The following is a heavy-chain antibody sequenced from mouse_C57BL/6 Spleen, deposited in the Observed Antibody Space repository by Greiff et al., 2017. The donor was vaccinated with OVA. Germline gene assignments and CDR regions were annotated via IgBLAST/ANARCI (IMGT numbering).Heavy chain of an antibody. CDR1: GYTFTSYW. V-gene: IGHV1-64*01. CDR2: IHPNSGST. Sequence: VQLQQPGAELVKPGASVKLSCKASGYTFTSYWMNWVKQRPGQGLEWIGMIHPNSGSTNYNEKFKSKATLTVDKSSSTAYMQLSSLTAEDSAVYYCASGYSNPAWFAYWGQGTLVTVSA. J-gene: IGHJ3*01. D-gene: IGHD2-5*01. CDR3: ASGYSNPAWFAY.